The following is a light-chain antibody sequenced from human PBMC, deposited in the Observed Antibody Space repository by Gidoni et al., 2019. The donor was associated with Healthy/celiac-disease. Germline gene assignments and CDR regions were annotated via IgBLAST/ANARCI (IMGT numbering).Light chain of an antibody. CDR1: QSVSSN. CDR2: GAS. CDR3: QQYNNWPLIT. J-gene: IGKJ5*01. V-gene: IGKV3D-15*01. Sequence: DIVLTQSPSTLSVSPGERATLFCRASQSVSSNLAGYQQKPGQAPRLLIYGASIRAPGIPARLSGSGSGKEFTLTISSLKSEDFEVNYCQQYNNWPLITFGQGTRLEIK.